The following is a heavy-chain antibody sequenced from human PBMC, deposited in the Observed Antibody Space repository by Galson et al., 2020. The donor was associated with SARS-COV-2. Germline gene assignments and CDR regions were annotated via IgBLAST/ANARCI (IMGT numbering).Heavy chain of an antibody. J-gene: IGHJ6*02. CDR2: INPNSGGT. Sequence: ASVKVSCKASGYTFTGYYMHWVRLAPGQGLEWMGWINPNSGGTNYAQKFQGRVTMTRDTSISTAYMELSRLRSDDTAVYYCARELSIAAAGDYYYGMDVWGQGTTVTVSS. D-gene: IGHD6-13*01. V-gene: IGHV1-2*02. CDR1: GYTFTGYY. CDR3: ARELSIAAAGDYYYGMDV.